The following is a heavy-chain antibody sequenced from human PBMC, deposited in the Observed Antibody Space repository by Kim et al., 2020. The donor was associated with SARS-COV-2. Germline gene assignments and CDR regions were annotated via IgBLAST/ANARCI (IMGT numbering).Heavy chain of an antibody. D-gene: IGHD3-3*01. Sequence: ASVKVSCKASGYTFTSYGISWVRQAPGQGLEWMGWISAYNGNTNYAQKLQGRVTMTTDTSTSTAYMELRSLRSDDTAVYYCARDPGTYYDFWSGKPDFDYWGQGTLVTVSS. V-gene: IGHV1-18*01. CDR3: ARDPGTYYDFWSGKPDFDY. J-gene: IGHJ4*02. CDR1: GYTFTSYG. CDR2: ISAYNGNT.